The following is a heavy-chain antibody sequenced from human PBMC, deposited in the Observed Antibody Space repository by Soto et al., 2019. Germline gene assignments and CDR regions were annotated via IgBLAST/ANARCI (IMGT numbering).Heavy chain of an antibody. D-gene: IGHD4-17*01. J-gene: IGHJ6*02. CDR1: GFTFSSYG. V-gene: IGHV3-30*18. Sequence: QVQLVESGGGVVQPGRSLRLSCAASGFTFSSYGMHWVRQAPGKGLEWVAVISYDGSNKYYADSVKGRFTISRDNSKNTLYLQMNSLRAEDTAVYYCAKASIHGDYPYYYYGMDVWGQGTTVTVS. CDR3: AKASIHGDYPYYYYGMDV. CDR2: ISYDGSNK.